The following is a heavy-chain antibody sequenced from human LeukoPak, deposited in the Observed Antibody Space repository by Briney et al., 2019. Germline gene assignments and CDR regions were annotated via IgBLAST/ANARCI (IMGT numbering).Heavy chain of an antibody. CDR2: ISYDGSNK. CDR3: ARGWSAYCGGDCYQDFDY. D-gene: IGHD2-21*02. J-gene: IGHJ4*02. V-gene: IGHV3-30*01. CDR1: GFTFSSYA. Sequence: GRSLRLSCAAAGFTFSSYAMHWVRQAPGKGLEWVAVISYDGSNKYYADSVKGRFTISRDNSKNTLYLQMNSLRAEDTAVYYCARGWSAYCGGDCYQDFDYWGQGTLVTVSS.